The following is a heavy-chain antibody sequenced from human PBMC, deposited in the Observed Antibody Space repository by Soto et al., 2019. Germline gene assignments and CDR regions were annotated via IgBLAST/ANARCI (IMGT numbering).Heavy chain of an antibody. J-gene: IGHJ4*02. V-gene: IGHV1-69*01. D-gene: IGHD1-26*01. CDR2: VIPILGQA. CDR1: GGIFSSYA. Sequence: QVQLVQSGAEVKKPGSSVKVSCKASGGIFSSYAISWLRQAPGQGLEWMGAVIPILGQAYYAQNLQDRVTITADEPTRTTYMELSTLRSEDMAVYFCARVGGVGAPPGADYWGQGTLVTVSS. CDR3: ARVGGVGAPPGADY.